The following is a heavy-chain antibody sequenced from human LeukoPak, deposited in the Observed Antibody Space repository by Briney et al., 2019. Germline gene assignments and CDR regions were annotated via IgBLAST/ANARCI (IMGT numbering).Heavy chain of an antibody. CDR2: IIPIFGTA. CDR3: ARVAEVSSQPLWD. J-gene: IGHJ4*02. Sequence: ASVKVSCKASGYTFTGYYMHWVRQAPGQGLEWMGGIIPIFGTANYAQKFQGRVTITTDESTSTAYMELSSLRSEDTAVYYCARVAEVSSQPLWDWGQGTLVTVSS. D-gene: IGHD1-26*01. V-gene: IGHV1-69*05. CDR1: GYTFTGYY.